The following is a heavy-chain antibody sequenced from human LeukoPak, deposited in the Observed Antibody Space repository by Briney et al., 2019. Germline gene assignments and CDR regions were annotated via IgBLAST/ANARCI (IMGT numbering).Heavy chain of an antibody. Sequence: SETLSLTCTVSGASISSSSYSWGWIRQPPGKGLEWIGSMYYSGSTYYNPSLKSRVTISVDTSKNHFSLKLNSVTAEDTAVYYCARGRYSSSWYVFGESHDNWFDPWGQGTLVTVSS. CDR2: MYYSGST. D-gene: IGHD6-13*01. CDR3: ARGRYSSSWYVFGESHDNWFDP. CDR1: GASISSSSYS. V-gene: IGHV4-39*02. J-gene: IGHJ5*02.